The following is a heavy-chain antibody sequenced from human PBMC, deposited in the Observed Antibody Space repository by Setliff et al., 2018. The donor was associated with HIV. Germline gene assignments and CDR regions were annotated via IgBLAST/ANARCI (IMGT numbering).Heavy chain of an antibody. J-gene: IGHJ6*03. CDR3: VRASHMTPGNLLHSTGPYYSYYMDV. D-gene: IGHD4-4*01. CDR1: GGSIRGTSFY. V-gene: IGHV4-39*01. Sequence: SETLSLTCSVSGGSIRGTSFYWGWIRQPPGKGLEWIANIYYSGHAYYNPSLESRVSISVDTSKNQFSLKMTSATAADTASYYCVRASHMTPGNLLHSTGPYYSYYMDVWGRGTTVTVSS. CDR2: IYYSGHA.